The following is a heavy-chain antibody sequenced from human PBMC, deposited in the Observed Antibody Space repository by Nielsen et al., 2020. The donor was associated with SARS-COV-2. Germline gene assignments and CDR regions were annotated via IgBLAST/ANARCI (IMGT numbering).Heavy chain of an antibody. D-gene: IGHD3-22*01. CDR3: ARDRPTDYYDSSGYYFDY. Sequence: WVRQAPGQGLEWIGWISPHNQNTNFGHKLQDRVTMTADKSTSTAYMELSSLRSEDTAVYYCARDRPTDYYDSSGYYFDYWGQGTLVTVSS. V-gene: IGHV1-18*01. CDR2: ISPHNQNT. J-gene: IGHJ4*02.